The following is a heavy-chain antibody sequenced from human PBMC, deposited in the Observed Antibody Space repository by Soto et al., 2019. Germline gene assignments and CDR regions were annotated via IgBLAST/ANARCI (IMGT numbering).Heavy chain of an antibody. J-gene: IGHJ5*02. Sequence: ETLSLTCTVSGGSISSSSYYWGWIRQPPGKGLEWIGSIYYSGSTYYNPSLKSRVTISVDTSKNQFSLKLSSVTAADTAVYYCARRAVVAVTGSLDNWLDPWGQGILVTVSS. CDR2: IYYSGST. V-gene: IGHV4-39*01. D-gene: IGHD2-21*01. CDR3: ARRAVVAVTGSLDNWLDP. CDR1: GGSISSSSYY.